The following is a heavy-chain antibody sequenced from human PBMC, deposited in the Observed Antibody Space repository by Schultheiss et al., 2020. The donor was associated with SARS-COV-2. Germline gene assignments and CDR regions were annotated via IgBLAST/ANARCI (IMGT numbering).Heavy chain of an antibody. Sequence: GSLRLSCAVYGGSFSGYYWSWIRQPPGKGLEWIGEINHSGSTNYNPSLKSRVTISVDTSKNQFSLKLSSVTAADTAVYYCARIAKNTPYSNYGYYYYYGMDVWGQGTTVTVSS. CDR2: INHSGST. J-gene: IGHJ6*02. CDR1: GGSFSGYY. V-gene: IGHV4-34*01. CDR3: ARIAKNTPYSNYGYYYYYGMDV. D-gene: IGHD4-11*01.